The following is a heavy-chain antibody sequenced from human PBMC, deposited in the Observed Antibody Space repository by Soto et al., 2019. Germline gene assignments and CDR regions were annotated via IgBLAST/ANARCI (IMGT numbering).Heavy chain of an antibody. CDR2: ISADNGNT. CDR1: GYTFTSYG. Sequence: QVQLVQSGGEVKKPGASVKVSCKASGYTFTSYGVSWVRQAPGQGLEWMGRISADNGNTNYEQKLQARVTMTPNTSTSTAYMERRSLRSDDTAVYYWARVVGALGNWFDPWGQGTLVTVSS. J-gene: IGHJ5*02. CDR3: ARVVGALGNWFDP. V-gene: IGHV1-18*01. D-gene: IGHD1-26*01.